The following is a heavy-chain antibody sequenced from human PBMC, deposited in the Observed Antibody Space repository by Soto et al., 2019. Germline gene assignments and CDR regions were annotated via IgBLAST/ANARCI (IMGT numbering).Heavy chain of an antibody. CDR3: ARGEFLRTWGLDY. D-gene: IGHD3-16*01. V-gene: IGHV3-33*01. CDR2: VWSDGSKK. CDR1: GFTFSSYG. J-gene: IGHJ4*02. Sequence: QVRLVESGGGVVQPGRSLRLSCAPSGFTFSSYGMHWVRQAPGKGLEWVAVVWSDGSKKYYVDSVRGRCTISRDNSNNTLYLQMNSLSAEDTAVYYCARGEFLRTWGLDYWGQGTLVTVSS.